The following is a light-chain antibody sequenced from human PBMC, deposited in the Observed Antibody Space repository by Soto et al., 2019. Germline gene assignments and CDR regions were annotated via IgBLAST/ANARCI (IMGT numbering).Light chain of an antibody. CDR3: QQANSFPIT. CDR1: QSVSSK. CDR2: GAS. V-gene: IGKV3D-15*01. J-gene: IGKJ5*01. Sequence: EIVMTQSPATLSVSPGERATLSCRASQSVSSKLAWYQQKPGQAPRLLMSGASNRATGIPDRFSGSGSGTDFTLTISSLQPEDFATYYCQQANSFPITFGQGTRLEIK.